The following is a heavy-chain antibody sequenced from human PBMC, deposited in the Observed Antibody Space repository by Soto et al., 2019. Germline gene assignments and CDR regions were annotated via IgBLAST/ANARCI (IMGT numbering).Heavy chain of an antibody. V-gene: IGHV3-30*03. CDR2: ISYDESVE. CDR1: GFTFNSYG. J-gene: IGHJ3*02. Sequence: QVQLVESGGGVVQPGRSLRLSCAASGFTFNSYGMHWVRQAPGKGLEWVALISYDESVENYADSVKGRFTISRDNSKNTLYLQMNSLRAEDTAVYYCVTTSDAFDIWGQGTMVTISS. CDR3: VTTSDAFDI. D-gene: IGHD3-22*01.